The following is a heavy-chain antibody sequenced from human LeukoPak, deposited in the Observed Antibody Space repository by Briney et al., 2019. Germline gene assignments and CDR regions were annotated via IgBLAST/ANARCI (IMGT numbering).Heavy chain of an antibody. CDR3: ANLMIVVVDFDY. D-gene: IGHD3-22*01. Sequence: PGGSLRLSCAASGFTFGSYAMSWVRQAPGKGLEWVSAISGSGGSTYYADSVKGRFTISRDNSKNTLYLQMNSLRAEDTAVYYCANLMIVVVDFDYWGQGTLVTVSS. CDR1: GFTFGSYA. J-gene: IGHJ4*02. V-gene: IGHV3-23*01. CDR2: ISGSGGST.